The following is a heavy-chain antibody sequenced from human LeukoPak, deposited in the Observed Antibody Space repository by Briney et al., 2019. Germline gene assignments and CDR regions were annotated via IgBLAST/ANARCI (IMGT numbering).Heavy chain of an antibody. D-gene: IGHD3-22*01. CDR2: INPSGGST. CDR1: GYTFTSYY. CDR3: AREGPFYDSSALVDY. J-gene: IGHJ4*02. Sequence: ASVKVSCKASGYTFTSYYMHWVRQAPGQGLEWMGIINPSGGSTSYAQKFQGRVTMTRDTSTSTVYMELSRLRSDDTAVYYCAREGPFYDSSALVDYWGQGTLVTVSS. V-gene: IGHV1-46*01.